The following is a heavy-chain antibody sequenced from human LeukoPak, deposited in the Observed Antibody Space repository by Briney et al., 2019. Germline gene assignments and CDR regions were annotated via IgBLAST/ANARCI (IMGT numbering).Heavy chain of an antibody. D-gene: IGHD3-9*01. CDR2: IYTSGST. Sequence: SETLSLTCTVSGGSISNYYWSWIRQPAGKGLEWLGRIYTSGSTNYNPSLKSRVTMSVDTSKNQFSLKLSSVTAADTAVYYCARTTLLYFAWSPDAFDIWGQGTMVTVSS. V-gene: IGHV4-4*07. J-gene: IGHJ3*02. CDR1: GGSISNYY. CDR3: ARTTLLYFAWSPDAFDI.